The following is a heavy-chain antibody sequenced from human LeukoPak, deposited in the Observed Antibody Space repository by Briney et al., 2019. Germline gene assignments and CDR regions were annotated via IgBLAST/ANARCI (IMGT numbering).Heavy chain of an antibody. CDR3: ARDQIVVVPGDSSSSDYYYYYGMDV. D-gene: IGHD2-2*01. Sequence: ASVKVSCKASGYTFTSYGISWVRQAPGQGLEWMGWISAYNGNTNYAQKLQGRVTMTTDTSTSTAYMELRSLRSDDTAVYYCARDQIVVVPGDSSSSDYYYYYGMDVRGQGTTVTVSS. CDR2: ISAYNGNT. V-gene: IGHV1-18*01. CDR1: GYTFTSYG. J-gene: IGHJ6*02.